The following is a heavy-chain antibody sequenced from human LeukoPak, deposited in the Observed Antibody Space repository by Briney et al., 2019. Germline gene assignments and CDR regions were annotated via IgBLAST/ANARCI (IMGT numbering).Heavy chain of an antibody. CDR2: IYYSGST. Sequence: SETLSLTCTASGGSISSYYWSWIRPPPRKGREGSGYIYYSGSTNYNPSLKSRVTISVDTARNQFSLKLSSVPAADTAVYYCASVPLSQWDAFDIWGQGTMVTVSS. J-gene: IGHJ3*02. V-gene: IGHV4-59*01. CDR1: GGSISSYY. CDR3: ASVPLSQWDAFDI. D-gene: IGHD6-19*01.